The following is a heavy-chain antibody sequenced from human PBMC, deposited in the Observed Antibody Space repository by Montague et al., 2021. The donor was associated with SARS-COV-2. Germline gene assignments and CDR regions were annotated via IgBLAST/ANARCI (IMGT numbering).Heavy chain of an antibody. D-gene: IGHD3-16*01. Sequence: CAISGDSVFGVRLSWDWHTPEPQTRFDRLGRTYFESRWFDHYEVSLKGRISIKADPSKNQFSLQLDSVTPEDTAVYYCAREDGLGPYTVYAFDIWGQGTLVTVYS. CDR2: TYFESRWFD. CDR1: GDSVFGVRLS. J-gene: IGHJ3*02. V-gene: IGHV6-1*01. CDR3: AREDGLGPYTVYAFDI.